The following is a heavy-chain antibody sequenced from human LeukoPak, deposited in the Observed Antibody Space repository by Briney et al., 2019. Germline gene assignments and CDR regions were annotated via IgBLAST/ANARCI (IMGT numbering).Heavy chain of an antibody. Sequence: GEFLKISCKGSGYSFTTNWISWVRQMSGKGLEWMGNIDPDDSYINYSPSFQGHVTLSSDKSVTTAYLQWSSLKASDTAIYYCARRWRDGSLDYWGQGTLVTASS. CDR2: IDPDDSYI. CDR1: GYSFTTNW. CDR3: ARRWRDGSLDY. J-gene: IGHJ4*02. V-gene: IGHV5-10-1*01. D-gene: IGHD5-24*01.